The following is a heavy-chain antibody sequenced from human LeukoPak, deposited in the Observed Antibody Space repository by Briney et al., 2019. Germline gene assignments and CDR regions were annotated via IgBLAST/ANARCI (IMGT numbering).Heavy chain of an antibody. CDR2: IYGGRNNT. V-gene: IGHV3-53*01. CDR1: GFTASNNY. CDR3: AREFRQTYSSGWSLDY. D-gene: IGHD6-19*01. J-gene: IGHJ4*02. Sequence: GGSLRLSCTVSGFTASNNYMSWVRQAPGEGLEWVSVIYGGRNNTVYADSVKGRFTISRDNSRNTIYLQIDSLRAEDTATYYCAREFRQTYSSGWSLDYWGQGTLVTVSS.